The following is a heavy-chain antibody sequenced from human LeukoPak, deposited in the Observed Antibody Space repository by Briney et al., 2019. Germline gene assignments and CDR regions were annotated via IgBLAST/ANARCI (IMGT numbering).Heavy chain of an antibody. V-gene: IGHV3-48*01. Sequence: PGGSLRLSCAASGFTFSSYSMSWVRQAPGKGLEWVSYISSSSSAIFYAGSVEGRFTISRDNAKNSVYLQNNSLRAGDPFGLYRGRGGGGSGLRFDAFDIWGRGTMVTVSS. CDR2: ISSSSSAI. J-gene: IGHJ3*02. D-gene: IGHD3-16*01. CDR3: GRGGGGSGLRFDAFDI. CDR1: GFTFSSYS.